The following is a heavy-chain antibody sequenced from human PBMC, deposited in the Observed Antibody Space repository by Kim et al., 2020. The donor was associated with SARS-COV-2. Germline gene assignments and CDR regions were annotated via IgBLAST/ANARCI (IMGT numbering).Heavy chain of an antibody. CDR1: GFTFGDYA. J-gene: IGHJ5*02. V-gene: IGHV3-49*03. CDR2: IRRKAYGGTT. D-gene: IGHD3-16*01. Sequence: GGSLRLSCTASGFTFGDYAMSWFRQAPGKGLEWVGFIRRKAYGGTTEYAASVKGRFTISRDDSKSIAYLQMNSLKTEDTAVYYCTRADSFGQSDWFDNWGERGLLSVSS. CDR3: TRADSFGQSDWFDN.